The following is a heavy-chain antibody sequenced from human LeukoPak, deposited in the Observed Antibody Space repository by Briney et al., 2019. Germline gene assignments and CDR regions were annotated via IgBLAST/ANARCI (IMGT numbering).Heavy chain of an antibody. D-gene: IGHD3-10*01. CDR2: INPNSGST. Sequence: ASVKLSCKASGYTFTDYYLHWVRQAPGQGLEWMGWINPNSGSTNYAQTFRGRVTMTRDTSITTAYMELSRLTSDDTAVYYCAGIRGSLGFYWGQGTLVTVSS. CDR3: AGIRGSLGFY. V-gene: IGHV1-2*02. CDR1: GYTFTDYY. J-gene: IGHJ4*02.